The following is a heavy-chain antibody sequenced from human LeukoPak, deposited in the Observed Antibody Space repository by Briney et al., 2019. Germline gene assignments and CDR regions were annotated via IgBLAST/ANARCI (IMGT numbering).Heavy chain of an antibody. CDR2: IYYTGIT. CDR3: ARTESTTIAFAI. CDR1: GGSISSSNYN. D-gene: IGHD4-11*01. V-gene: IGHV4-39*07. Sequence: SETLPLTCTISGGSISSSNYNWGWIRQSPGKGLESLVCIYYTGITTDNPPRTSRVPISVATSKTQSSLKLTAVTAPDTAVFYFARTESTTIAFAIGGQGPMVT. J-gene: IGHJ3*02.